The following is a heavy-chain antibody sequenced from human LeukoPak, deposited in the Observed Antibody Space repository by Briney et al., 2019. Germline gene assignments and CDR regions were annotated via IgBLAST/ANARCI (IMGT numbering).Heavy chain of an antibody. D-gene: IGHD6-19*01. CDR3: ARVRGMYSSGWYSN. V-gene: IGHV3-30*03. J-gene: IGHJ4*02. CDR2: ISYDGNDE. Sequence: GGSLRLSCVASGFTFSNYGMHWVRQAPGKGLEWVTTISYDGNDEYYADSVKGRFTISRDNSKNTLYLEMSSLRAEDTAVYYCARVRGMYSSGWYSNWGQGTLVTVSS. CDR1: GFTFSNYG.